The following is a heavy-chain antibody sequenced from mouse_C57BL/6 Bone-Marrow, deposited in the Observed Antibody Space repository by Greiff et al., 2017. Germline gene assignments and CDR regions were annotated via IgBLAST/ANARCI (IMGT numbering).Heavy chain of an antibody. CDR1: GFNIKDDY. D-gene: IGHD4-1*01. V-gene: IGHV14-4*01. Sequence: VQLQQSGAELVRPGASVKLSCTASGFNIKDDYMHWVKQRPEQGLEWIGWINPENGDTEYASKFQGKATITADTSSNTAYLQLSSLTSEDTAVYYCTRLGLFYWYFDVWGTGTTGTVSS. CDR3: TRLGLFYWYFDV. J-gene: IGHJ1*03. CDR2: INPENGDT.